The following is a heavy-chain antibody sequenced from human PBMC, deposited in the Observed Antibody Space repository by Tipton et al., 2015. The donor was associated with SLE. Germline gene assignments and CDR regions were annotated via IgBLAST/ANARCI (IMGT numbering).Heavy chain of an antibody. CDR1: GFSFRTYG. D-gene: IGHD2-8*01. Sequence: GSLRLSCTASGFSFRTYGMHWVRQAPGKGLEWVSFIRSDGNLRQYSDSVNGRFTISRDNSENTLSLQMNSLRFEDTAIYYCASIQGNTNPYGFWGQGTLVTVSS. CDR3: ASIQGNTNPYGF. CDR2: IRSDGNLR. V-gene: IGHV3-30*02. J-gene: IGHJ4*02.